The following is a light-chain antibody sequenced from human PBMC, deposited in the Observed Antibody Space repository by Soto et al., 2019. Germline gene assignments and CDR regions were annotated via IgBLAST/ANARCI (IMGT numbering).Light chain of an antibody. CDR2: GNG. Sequence: QSLLTQPPSVSGAPGQRVTISCSGTSSSIGAGYEVHWYHQLPGTAPKLVVSGNGNRPSGVPDRLSASKSGTSASLAFTGLQAEDDGHYYFQSYDKRLTAYVFGTGTKLTVL. CDR1: SSSIGAGYE. CDR3: QSYDKRLTAYV. J-gene: IGLJ1*01. V-gene: IGLV1-40*01.